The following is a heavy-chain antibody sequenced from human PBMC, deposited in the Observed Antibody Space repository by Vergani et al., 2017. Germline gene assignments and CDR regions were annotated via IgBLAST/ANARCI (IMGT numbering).Heavy chain of an antibody. J-gene: IGHJ5*02. CDR3: ARRKYYYGPEDWFDP. CDR2: IYYSGST. V-gene: IGHV4-39*01. CDR1: GGSISSSSYY. D-gene: IGHD3-10*01. Sequence: QLQLQESGPGLVKPSETLSLTCTVSGGSISSSSYYWGWIRQPPGKGLEWIGSIYYSGSTYYNPSLKSRVTISVDTSKNQFSLKLSSVTAADTAVYYCARRKYYYGPEDWFDPWGQGTLVTVSS.